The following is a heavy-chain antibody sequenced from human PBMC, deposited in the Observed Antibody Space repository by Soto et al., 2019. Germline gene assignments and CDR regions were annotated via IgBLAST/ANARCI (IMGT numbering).Heavy chain of an antibody. J-gene: IGHJ6*02. Sequence: QVQLVESGGGVVQPGRSLRLSCAASGFTFSSYAMHWVRQAPGKGLEWVAVISYDGSNKYYADSVKGRFTISRDNSKNTLYLQMNSLRAEDTAVYYCARMASFYCSGGSCYPTYSMDVWGQGNTVTVSS. CDR1: GFTFSSYA. V-gene: IGHV3-30-3*01. CDR2: ISYDGSNK. CDR3: ARMASFYCSGGSCYPTYSMDV. D-gene: IGHD2-15*01.